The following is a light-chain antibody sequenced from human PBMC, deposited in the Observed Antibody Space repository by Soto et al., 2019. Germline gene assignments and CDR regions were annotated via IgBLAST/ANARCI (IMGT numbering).Light chain of an antibody. CDR2: DAF. J-gene: IGKJ1*01. Sequence: IQMTQSPSSLSASVADRVTITCRASQSIRRSLNWYQQKPGKAPKLLIYDAFSLESGVPSRFSGSASGTEFTLAISSLQPDDFATYYCQQYNSYPWTFGQGTKVDI. V-gene: IGKV1-5*01. CDR3: QQYNSYPWT. CDR1: QSIRRS.